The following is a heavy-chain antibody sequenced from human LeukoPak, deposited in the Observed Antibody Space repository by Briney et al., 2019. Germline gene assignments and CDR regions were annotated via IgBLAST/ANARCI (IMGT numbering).Heavy chain of an antibody. CDR3: ARGLPAPADQYYMDV. CDR1: GYTFTSYD. CDR2: MNPNSGNT. D-gene: IGHD2-2*01. Sequence: GASVKVSCKASGYTFTSYDINWVRQATGQGLEWMGWMNPNSGNTDYAQKFQGRVTMTRDTSISTAYMELRRLRSDDTAVYYCARGLPAPADQYYMDVWGKGTTVTVSS. J-gene: IGHJ6*03. V-gene: IGHV1-8*01.